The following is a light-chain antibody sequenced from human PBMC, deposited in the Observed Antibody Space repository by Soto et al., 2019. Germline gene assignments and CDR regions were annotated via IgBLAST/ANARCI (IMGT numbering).Light chain of an antibody. Sequence: DIQMTQSPSSLSAVVGDRVTITCRTSQSIRSYLNWYQQKSGKAPKLLISAASNLQSGVPYRFSGSGSGTDVTITISSLQHEDVATYYCQHSHSTPRITFGQGTRLEIK. CDR1: QSIRSY. CDR3: QHSHSTPRIT. J-gene: IGKJ5*01. V-gene: IGKV1-39*01. CDR2: AAS.